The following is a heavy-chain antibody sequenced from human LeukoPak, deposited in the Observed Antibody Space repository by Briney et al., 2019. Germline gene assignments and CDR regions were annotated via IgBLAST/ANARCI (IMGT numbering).Heavy chain of an antibody. D-gene: IGHD2-2*01. CDR3: AREALKVPAALDY. J-gene: IGHJ4*02. CDR1: GFTFSSYW. CDR2: IKQDGSEK. V-gene: IGHV3-7*01. Sequence: PPGGSLRLSCAAPGFTFSSYWMSWVRQAPGKGLEWVANIKQDGSEKYYVDSVKGRFTISRDNAKNSLYLQMNSLRAEDTAVYYCAREALKVPAALDYWGQGTLVTVSS.